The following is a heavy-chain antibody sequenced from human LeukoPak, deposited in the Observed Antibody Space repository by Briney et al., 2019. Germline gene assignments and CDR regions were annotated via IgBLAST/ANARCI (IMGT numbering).Heavy chain of an antibody. J-gene: IGHJ5*02. Sequence: GSLRLSCAASGFTFDDYAMHWVRQAPGKGLEWVSLISGDGGSTYYADSVKGRFTISRDNSKNSLYLQMNNLRTEDTALYYCAKDTPLAYYYDSSGSNWFDPWGQGTLVTVSS. D-gene: IGHD3-22*01. V-gene: IGHV3-43*02. CDR2: ISGDGGST. CDR1: GFTFDDYA. CDR3: AKDTPLAYYYDSSGSNWFDP.